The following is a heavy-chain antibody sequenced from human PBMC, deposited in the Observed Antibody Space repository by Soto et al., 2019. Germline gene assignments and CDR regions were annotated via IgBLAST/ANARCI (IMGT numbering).Heavy chain of an antibody. Sequence: GGSLRLSCAASGFTLRDYAMSWVRQAPEKGLEWVSSLTNVGTRTYYADSVKGRFTISGDNSKNTLYLQMNSLRAEDTAVYYCAKDGSGFDWFDYYFDYWGQGTLVTVS. J-gene: IGHJ4*02. D-gene: IGHD3-9*01. CDR2: LTNVGTRT. CDR3: AKDGSGFDWFDYYFDY. V-gene: IGHV3-23*01. CDR1: GFTLRDYA.